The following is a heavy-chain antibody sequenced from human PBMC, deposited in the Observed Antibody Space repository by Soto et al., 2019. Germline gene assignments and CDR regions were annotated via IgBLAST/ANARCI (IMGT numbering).Heavy chain of an antibody. V-gene: IGHV3-11*01. Sequence: QVVLVESGGGLVKPGGSLRLSCAASGITFSDYYMSWIRQAPGKGLEWLSFISNNAGTIYYADSVKGRFTISRDNAKNSLYLQMNSLRAEDTAVYYCARLMSRTFDIWGQGTMFTVSS. CDR3: ARLMSRTFDI. CDR2: ISNNAGTI. CDR1: GITFSDYY. J-gene: IGHJ3*02.